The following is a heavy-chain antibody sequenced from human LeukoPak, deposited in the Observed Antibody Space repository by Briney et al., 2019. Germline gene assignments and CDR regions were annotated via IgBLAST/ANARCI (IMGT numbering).Heavy chain of an antibody. Sequence: EGSLRLSCSASGFVFSIYTMYWVRQAPGKGPEYVSTISGSGNGGSIYYADSVKGRFTNSRDDSKSILYLQMNGLRSEDTAAYYCVKDFGRVRGTPDSWGQGTLVTVSS. D-gene: IGHD3-16*01. CDR2: ISGSGNGGSI. J-gene: IGHJ4*02. V-gene: IGHV3-64D*06. CDR3: VKDFGRVRGTPDS. CDR1: GFVFSIYT.